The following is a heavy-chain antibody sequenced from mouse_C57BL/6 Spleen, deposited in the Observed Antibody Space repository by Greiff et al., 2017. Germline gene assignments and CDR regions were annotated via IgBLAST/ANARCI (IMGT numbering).Heavy chain of an antibody. CDR3: ARRVYYYGSRYAMDY. CDR2: IDPSDSYT. CDR1: GYTFTSYW. D-gene: IGHD1-1*01. J-gene: IGHJ4*01. Sequence: QVQLQQPGAELVMPGASVKLSCKASGYTFTSYWMHWVKQRPGQGLEWIGEIDPSDSYTNYNQKFKGKSTLTVDKSSSTAYMQLSSLTSEDSAVYYCARRVYYYGSRYAMDYWGQGTSVTVSS. V-gene: IGHV1-69*01.